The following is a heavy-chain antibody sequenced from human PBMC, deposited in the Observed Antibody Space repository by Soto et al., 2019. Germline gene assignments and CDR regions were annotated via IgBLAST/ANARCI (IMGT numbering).Heavy chain of an antibody. CDR1: GFTFINYA. Sequence: GVSLRLSCAASGFTFINYAMTWVRQAPGEGLEWVSTISGNGANTHYADSVKGRFSISRDNSKNTLYIQMNSLRADDTAVYYCAKDYGRPLYFFHYWVQGALGTGSS. D-gene: IGHD2-8*01. V-gene: IGHV3-23*01. CDR2: ISGNGANT. CDR3: AKDYGRPLYFFHY. J-gene: IGHJ4*02.